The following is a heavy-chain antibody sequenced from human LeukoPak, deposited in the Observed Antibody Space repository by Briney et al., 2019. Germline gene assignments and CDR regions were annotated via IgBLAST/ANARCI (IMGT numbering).Heavy chain of an antibody. CDR3: ARDATYYYCSELFDY. CDR1: GFTFSSYW. J-gene: IGHJ4*02. D-gene: IGHD3-10*01. Sequence: PGGSLRLSCAASGFTFSSYWMSWVRQAPGKGLEWVANIKQDGSEKYYVDSVKGRFTISRDNAKNSLYLQMNSLRAEDTAVYYCARDATYYYCSELFDYWGQGTLVTVSS. CDR2: IKQDGSEK. V-gene: IGHV3-7*01.